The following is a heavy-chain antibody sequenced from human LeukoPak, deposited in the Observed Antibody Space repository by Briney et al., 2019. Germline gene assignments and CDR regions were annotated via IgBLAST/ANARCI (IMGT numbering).Heavy chain of an antibody. V-gene: IGHV3-15*01. CDR2: IKSKTDGGTT. D-gene: IGHD2-15*01. CDR3: TTDVVVAAAIFDY. Sequence: RSGGSLRLSCAASGFTFSNAWMGWVRQAPGKGLEWVGRIKSKTDGGTTDYAAPVKGRFTISRDDSKNTLYLQMNSLKTEDTAVYYCTTDVVVAAAIFDYWGQGTLVTVSS. J-gene: IGHJ4*02. CDR1: GFTFSNAW.